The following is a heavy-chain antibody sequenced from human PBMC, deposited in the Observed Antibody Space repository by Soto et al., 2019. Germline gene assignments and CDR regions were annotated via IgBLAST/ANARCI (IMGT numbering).Heavy chain of an antibody. CDR2: ISGSSSHS. V-gene: IGHV3-23*01. D-gene: IGHD4-17*01. J-gene: IGHJ2*01. Sequence: EVQLLESGGGLVQPEGSLRLSCAASGFSFGDYAMSWVRQAPGKGLEWVSIISGSSSHSFYADSVKGRFTISRDNSRDTLYLQMDSLRDEDTAVYYCAKRFSKTTVTTPYSWFFDLWGRGTLVTVSS. CDR3: AKRFSKTTVTTPYSWFFDL. CDR1: GFSFGDYA.